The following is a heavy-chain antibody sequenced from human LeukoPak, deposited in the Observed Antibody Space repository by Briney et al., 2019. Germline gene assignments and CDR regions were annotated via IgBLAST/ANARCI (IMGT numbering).Heavy chain of an antibody. V-gene: IGHV3-21*01. CDR1: GFTFSSYS. Sequence: GGSLRLSCAASGFTFSSYSVNWVRQAPGKGLEWVSSISSSSSYIYYADSVKGRFTISRDNAKNSLYLQMNSLRAEDTAVYYCARGACGGDCYDFDYWGQGTLVTVSS. CDR2: ISSSSSYI. D-gene: IGHD2-21*02. CDR3: ARGACGGDCYDFDY. J-gene: IGHJ4*02.